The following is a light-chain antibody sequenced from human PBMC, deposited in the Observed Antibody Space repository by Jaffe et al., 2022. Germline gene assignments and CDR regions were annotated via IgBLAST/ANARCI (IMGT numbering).Light chain of an antibody. J-gene: IGKJ4*01. CDR2: AAS. CDR1: QGISSY. Sequence: DIQLTQSPSFLSASVGDRVTITCRASQGISSYLAWYQQKPGKAPKLLIYAASTLQSGVPSRFSGSGSGTEFTLTISSLSPEDFAIYYCQQVRSYPLTFGGGTKVEIK. CDR3: QQVRSYPLT. V-gene: IGKV1-9*01.